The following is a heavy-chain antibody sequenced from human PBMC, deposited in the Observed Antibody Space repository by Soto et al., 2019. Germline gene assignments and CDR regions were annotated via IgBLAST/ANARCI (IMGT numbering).Heavy chain of an antibody. V-gene: IGHV3-7*01. D-gene: IGHD3-10*01. J-gene: IGHJ4*02. CDR1: GFTFSTSW. CDR2: IKEDGSEK. CDR3: ARADYYGDPGSY. Sequence: LRLSCAASGFTFSTSWMSWVRQAPGKGLEWVANIKEDGSEKYYVDSVKGRFTISRDHAKNSLYLQMNSLGADDTAVYYCARADYYGDPGSYWGQGTLVTVSS.